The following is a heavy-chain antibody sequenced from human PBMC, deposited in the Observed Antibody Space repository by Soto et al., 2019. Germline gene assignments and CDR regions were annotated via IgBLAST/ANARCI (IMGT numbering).Heavy chain of an antibody. D-gene: IGHD5-18*01. V-gene: IGHV1-8*01. CDR1: GYTFTSYD. CDR2: MNPNTGSS. J-gene: IGHJ4*02. CDR3: AKDPSLTAMAH. Sequence: ASVKVSCKASGYTFTSYDIYWVRQATGQGLEWMGWMNPNTGSSGYAQKFQGRVTMTSDTSISTAHMELSSLRSEDTAVYYCAKDPSLTAMAHWGQGTRVTLXS.